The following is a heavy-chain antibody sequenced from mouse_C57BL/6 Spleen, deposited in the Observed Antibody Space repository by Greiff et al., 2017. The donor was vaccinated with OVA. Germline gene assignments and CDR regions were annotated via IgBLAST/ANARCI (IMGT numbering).Heavy chain of an antibody. CDR1: GFTFSDYY. V-gene: IGHV5-12*01. Sequence: EVHLVESGGGLVQPGGSLKLSCAASGFTFSDYYMYWVRQTPEKRLEWVAYISNGGGSTYYPDTVKGRFTISRDNAKNTLYLQMSRLKSEDTAMYYCARRTVVATGYFDVWGTGTTVTVSS. CDR2: ISNGGGST. D-gene: IGHD1-1*01. CDR3: ARRTVVATGYFDV. J-gene: IGHJ1*03.